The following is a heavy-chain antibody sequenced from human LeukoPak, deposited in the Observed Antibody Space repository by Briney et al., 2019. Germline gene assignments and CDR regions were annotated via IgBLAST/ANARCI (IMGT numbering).Heavy chain of an antibody. CDR2: ISGSGGST. V-gene: IGHV3-23*01. Sequence: GGSLRLSCAASGFTFSSYAMSWVRQAPGKGLEWVSAISGSGGSTYYADSVKGRFTISRDNSKNTLYLQMNSLRAEDTAVYYCAKSGRLRYFDWYYYYGMDVWGQGTTVTVSS. D-gene: IGHD3-9*01. CDR1: GFTFSSYA. CDR3: AKSGRLRYFDWYYYYGMDV. J-gene: IGHJ6*02.